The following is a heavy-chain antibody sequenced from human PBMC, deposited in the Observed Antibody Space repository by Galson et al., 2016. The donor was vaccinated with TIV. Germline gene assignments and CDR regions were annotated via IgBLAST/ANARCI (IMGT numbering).Heavy chain of an antibody. CDR3: ARDEYDSTTSYSYSGSDY. Sequence: TLSLTCAVSGGSISSGIYSWSWIRQSPGKGLEWIGYIFHSGNTNYNPSLESRVTISIDTSTNQFSLKLGSVTAADTAVYYCARDEYDSTTSYSYSGSDYWGHGTLVSVSS. CDR1: GGSISSGIYS. D-gene: IGHD2/OR15-2a*01. J-gene: IGHJ4*01. CDR2: IFHSGNT. V-gene: IGHV4-30-2*06.